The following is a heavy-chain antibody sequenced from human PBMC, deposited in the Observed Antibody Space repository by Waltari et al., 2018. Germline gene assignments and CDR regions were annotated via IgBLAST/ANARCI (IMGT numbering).Heavy chain of an antibody. J-gene: IGHJ4*02. CDR2: IYHSGST. Sequence: QVQLQESGPGLVKPSETLSLTCAVSGYSISSGYYWGWLRQPPGKGLEWIGSIYHSGSTYYNPSLKSRVTISVDTSKNQFSLKLSSVTAADTAMYYCAGGSGSYYMGDFDYWGQGTLVTVSS. V-gene: IGHV4-38-2*01. CDR3: AGGSGSYYMGDFDY. CDR1: GYSISSGYY. D-gene: IGHD3-10*01.